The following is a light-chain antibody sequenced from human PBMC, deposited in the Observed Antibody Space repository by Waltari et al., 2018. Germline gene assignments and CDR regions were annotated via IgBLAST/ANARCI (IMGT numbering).Light chain of an antibody. CDR3: QQYVSLPET. Sequence: VFPQSPGPLSLSQGAGAPLSCTASQSLPARYLAWYQQNPGQAPRLLIYAASSRAAGVPDRFSGSGSGTDFTLTISRLEPEDFAVYYCQQYVSLPETFGQGTKVEIK. V-gene: IGKV3-20*01. CDR2: AAS. J-gene: IGKJ1*01. CDR1: QSLPARY.